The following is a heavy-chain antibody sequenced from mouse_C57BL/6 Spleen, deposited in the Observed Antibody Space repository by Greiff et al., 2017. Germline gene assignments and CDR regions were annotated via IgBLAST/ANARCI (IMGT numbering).Heavy chain of an antibody. V-gene: IGHV1-63*01. D-gene: IGHD3-2*02. CDR3: ARVDHLRLLYALDY. CDR1: GYTFTNYW. CDR2: IYPGGGYT. J-gene: IGHJ4*01. Sequence: QVQLQQSGAELVRPGTSVKMSCKASGYTFTNYWIGWVKQRPGHGLEWIGGIYPGGGYTNYNEKFKGKATLTADKSSSTAYMQFSSLTSEDSAIYYCARVDHLRLLYALDYWGQGTSVTVSS.